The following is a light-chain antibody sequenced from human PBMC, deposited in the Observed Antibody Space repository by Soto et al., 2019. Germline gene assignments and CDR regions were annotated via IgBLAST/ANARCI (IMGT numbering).Light chain of an antibody. CDR2: DVS. J-gene: IGLJ6*01. Sequence: LTQPPSASGSPGQSVAISCTGTSSDVGGYDYVSWYQQHPGKAPKLMIYDVSKRPSGVPDRFSGSKSGNTASLTVSGLQAEDDSDYYCRSYAGTYIVFG. CDR1: SSDVGGYDY. CDR3: RSYAGTYIV. V-gene: IGLV2-8*01.